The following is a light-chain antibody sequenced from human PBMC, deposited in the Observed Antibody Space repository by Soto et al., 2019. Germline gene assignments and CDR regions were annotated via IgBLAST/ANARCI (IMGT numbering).Light chain of an antibody. Sequence: DIQMTQSPSSLSASVGDRVTITCRASQRISSYLNWYQQKPGKAPKLLIYAASSLQSGVPSRFSGSVSVTDFTLTISSLQPEDFATYYCQQSYSTPRTFGQGTKVEIK. CDR1: QRISSY. CDR3: QQSYSTPRT. V-gene: IGKV1-39*01. CDR2: AAS. J-gene: IGKJ1*01.